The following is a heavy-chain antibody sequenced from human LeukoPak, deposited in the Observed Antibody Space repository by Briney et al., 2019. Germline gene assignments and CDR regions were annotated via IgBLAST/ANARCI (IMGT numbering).Heavy chain of an antibody. CDR3: ARGGCIDGDCSPHDY. J-gene: IGHJ4*02. D-gene: IGHD2-21*02. CDR2: ISYDGSNK. CDR1: GFTFSSYA. V-gene: IGHV3-30*04. Sequence: GGSLRLSCAASGFTFSSYAMHWVRQAPGKGLEWVAVISYDGSNKHYADSVKGRFTISRDNSKNTLYLQMNSLRAEDTAVYYCARGGCIDGDCSPHDYWGQGTLVTVSS.